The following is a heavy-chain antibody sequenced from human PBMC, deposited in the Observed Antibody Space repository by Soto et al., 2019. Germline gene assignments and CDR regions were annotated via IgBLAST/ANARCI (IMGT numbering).Heavy chain of an antibody. J-gene: IGHJ6*02. D-gene: IGHD3-10*01. Sequence: GASVKVSCKASGYTFTNYFMHWVRQAPGQGLEWMGVITPSGGTTRYAQKFQGGVTMTRDTSTSTVYIEMSSLRPEDTAVYYCARGTTMVRGSRDGMDVWGQGTTVTVSS. V-gene: IGHV1-46*01. CDR2: ITPSGGTT. CDR1: GYTFTNYF. CDR3: ARGTTMVRGSRDGMDV.